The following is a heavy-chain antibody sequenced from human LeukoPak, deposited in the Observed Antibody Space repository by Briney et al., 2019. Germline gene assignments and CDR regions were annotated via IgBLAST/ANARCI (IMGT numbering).Heavy chain of an antibody. J-gene: IGHJ4*02. Sequence: ASVTVSCKASGYTFSSFAMHWVRQAPGQGLEWMGWINAGNGNTKYSQRFQGRVTTSRETSATTAYMELSSLRSEDTAVYYYARGGTDYDYVWGSLHFDYWGQGTLVTVSS. CDR1: GYTFSSFA. CDR3: ARGGTDYDYVWGSLHFDY. CDR2: INAGNGNT. V-gene: IGHV1-3*01. D-gene: IGHD3-16*01.